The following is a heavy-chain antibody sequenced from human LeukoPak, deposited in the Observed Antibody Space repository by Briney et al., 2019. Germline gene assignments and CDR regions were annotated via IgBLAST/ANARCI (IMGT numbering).Heavy chain of an antibody. J-gene: IGHJ3*02. V-gene: IGHV1-46*01. CDR3: AREGGRGADI. CDR1: GYTFTSYG. CDR2: INPSGGST. Sequence: ASVKVSCKASGYTFTSYGISWVRQAPGQGLEWMGIINPSGGSTSYAQKFQGRVAMTRDTSTSTVYMELSCLRSEDTAVYYCAREGGRGADIWGQGTMVTVSS. D-gene: IGHD2-15*01.